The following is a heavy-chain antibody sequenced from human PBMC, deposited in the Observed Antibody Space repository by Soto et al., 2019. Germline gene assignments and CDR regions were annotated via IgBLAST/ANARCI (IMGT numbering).Heavy chain of an antibody. D-gene: IGHD2-2*02. V-gene: IGHV1-18*01. CDR3: ARVNWGYCSSTSCYTGMDV. Sequence: QVQLVQSGAEVKKPGASVKVSCKASGYTFTSYGISWVRQAPGQGLEWMGWIIAYNGNTNYAQKLQGRVTMTTDTFTSTAYMELRSLRSDDTAVYYCARVNWGYCSSTSCYTGMDVWGQGTTVTVSS. CDR1: GYTFTSYG. J-gene: IGHJ6*02. CDR2: IIAYNGNT.